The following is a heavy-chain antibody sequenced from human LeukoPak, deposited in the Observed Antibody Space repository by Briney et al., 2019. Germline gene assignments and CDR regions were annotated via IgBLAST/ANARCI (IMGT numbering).Heavy chain of an antibody. V-gene: IGHV3-74*01. J-gene: IGHJ3*02. D-gene: IGHD3-9*01. CDR2: INSDGSST. Sequence: GGSLRLSCAASGFTFSSYWMHRVRQAPGKGLVWVSRINSDGSSTSYADSVKGRFTISRDNAKNTLYLQMNSLRAEDTAVYYCARDRVLRYFDWYAFDTWGQGTMVTVSS. CDR3: ARDRVLRYFDWYAFDT. CDR1: GFTFSSYW.